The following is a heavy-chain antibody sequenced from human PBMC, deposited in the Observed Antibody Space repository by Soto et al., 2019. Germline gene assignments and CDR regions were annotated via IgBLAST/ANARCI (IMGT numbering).Heavy chain of an antibody. V-gene: IGHV3-23*01. Sequence: EVQLLESGGGLVQPGGSLRLSCAASGFTFSSYAMSWVRQAPGKGLEWVSTISGSGGSTYYADSVKGRFTISRDNSKNTLYLQMNSLRAEETAVYYCAKGGDYDFWSGYKYWFDPWGQGTLVTVSS. CDR1: GFTFSSYA. CDR2: ISGSGGST. D-gene: IGHD3-3*01. CDR3: AKGGDYDFWSGYKYWFDP. J-gene: IGHJ5*02.